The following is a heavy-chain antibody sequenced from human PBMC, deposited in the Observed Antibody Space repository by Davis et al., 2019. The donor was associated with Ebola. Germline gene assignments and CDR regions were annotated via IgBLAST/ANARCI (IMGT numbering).Heavy chain of an antibody. CDR2: INHSGST. J-gene: IGHJ4*02. CDR3: ARGPWIQRRSSGWYGRYFDY. V-gene: IGHV4-34*01. Sequence: SETLSLTCAVYGGSFSGYYWSWIRQPPGKGLEWIGEINHSGSTNYNPSLKSRVTISVDTSKNQFSLKLSSVTAADTAVYYCARGPWIQRRSSGWYGRYFDYWGQGTLVTVSS. D-gene: IGHD6-19*01. CDR1: GGSFSGYY.